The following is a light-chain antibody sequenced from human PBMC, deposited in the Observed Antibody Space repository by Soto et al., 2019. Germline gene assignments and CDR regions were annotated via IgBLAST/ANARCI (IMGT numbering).Light chain of an antibody. V-gene: IGLV2-23*01. Sequence: SALTQPASMSGSPGHSITISCTGTSSTVGGFNVVSWYQQHPGKAPKVIIYEGIKRPSGVSNRFSGSNSGSTASLTISGLQAEDEADYYCCSYVGATTYVFGTGTKVTVL. CDR2: EGI. J-gene: IGLJ1*01. CDR3: CSYVGATTYV. CDR1: SSTVGGFNV.